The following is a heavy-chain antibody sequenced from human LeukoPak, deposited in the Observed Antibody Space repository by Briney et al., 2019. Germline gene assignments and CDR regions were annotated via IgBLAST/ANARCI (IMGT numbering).Heavy chain of an antibody. J-gene: IGHJ5*02. CDR1: GFTFSDYY. CDR2: ISSSGSTI. D-gene: IGHD3-9*01. Sequence: GGSLRLSCAASGFTFSDYYMSWIRQAPGKGLEWVSYISSSGSTIYYADSVKGRFTISRDNAKNSLYLQMNSLRAEDTAVYYCARFAGAFDWLHRGEYNWFDPWGQGTLVTVSS. CDR3: ARFAGAFDWLHRGEYNWFDP. V-gene: IGHV3-11*01.